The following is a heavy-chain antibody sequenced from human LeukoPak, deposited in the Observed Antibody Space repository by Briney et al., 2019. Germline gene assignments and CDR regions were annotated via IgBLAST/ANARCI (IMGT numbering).Heavy chain of an antibody. D-gene: IGHD1-1*01. CDR2: IKHNGDEL. CDR1: GLTFSSDW. Sequence: SLRLSCAAAGLTFSSDWMNWVRQAPGKGLHRVANIKHNGDELNYVDSVEDRVTISRDNAKNSLYLHMTSLRAEDTAWYYCDTEVHTFDSWCQCTL. V-gene: IGHV3-7*01. CDR3: DTEVHTFDS. J-gene: IGHJ4*02.